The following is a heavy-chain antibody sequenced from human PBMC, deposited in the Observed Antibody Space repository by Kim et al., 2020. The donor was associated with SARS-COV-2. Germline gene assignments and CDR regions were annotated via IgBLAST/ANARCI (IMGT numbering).Heavy chain of an antibody. D-gene: IGHD1-7*01. CDR2: IIPIFGTA. V-gene: IGHV1-69*13. Sequence: SVKVSCKASGGTFSSYAISWVRQAPGQGLEWMGGIIPIFGTANYAQKFQGRVTITADESTSTAYMELSSLRSEDTAVYYCAREMGTRRVWFDPWGQGTLVTVSS. J-gene: IGHJ5*02. CDR1: GGTFSSYA. CDR3: AREMGTRRVWFDP.